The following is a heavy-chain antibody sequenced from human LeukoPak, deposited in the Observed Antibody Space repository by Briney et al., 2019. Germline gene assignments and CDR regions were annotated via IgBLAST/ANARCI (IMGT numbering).Heavy chain of an antibody. CDR2: INRNGGIR. J-gene: IGHJ4*02. CDR3: AKDRGGRHPFFDY. V-gene: IGHV3-20*04. Sequence: GGSLRLSCAVSGFTFDEYGMSWVRQVPGKGLEWVSGINRNGGIRGHADSVKGRFTISRDNSKNSLYLQMNSLRTEDTALYYCAKDRGGRHPFFDYWGQGTLVTVSS. D-gene: IGHD1-26*01. CDR1: GFTFDEYG.